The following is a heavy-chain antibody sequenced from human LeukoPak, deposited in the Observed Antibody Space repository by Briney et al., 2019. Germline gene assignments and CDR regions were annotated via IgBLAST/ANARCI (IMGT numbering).Heavy chain of an antibody. Sequence: ASVKVSCKASGYTFTSYDINWVRQATGQGLEWMGWMNPNSGNTGYAQKFQGRVTMTRNTSISTAYMELSSLRSEDTAVYYCAREGGRGYYYYYYGMDVWGQGTTVTVSS. CDR3: AREGGRGYYYYYYGMDV. D-gene: IGHD2-15*01. J-gene: IGHJ6*02. V-gene: IGHV1-8*01. CDR2: MNPNSGNT. CDR1: GYTFTSYD.